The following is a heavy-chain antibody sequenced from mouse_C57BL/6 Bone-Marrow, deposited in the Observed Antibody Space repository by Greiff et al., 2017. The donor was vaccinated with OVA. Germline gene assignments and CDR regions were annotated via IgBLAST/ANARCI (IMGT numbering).Heavy chain of an antibody. Sequence: EVQLQQSGTVLARPGASVKMSCKTSGYTFTSYWMHWVKQRPGQGLEWIGAIYPGNSDTSYNQKFKGKAKLTAVTSASTAYMELSSLTNEDSAVYYCTRGEAIVTTTWYFDYWCQGTTLTVSS. J-gene: IGHJ2*01. CDR1: GYTFTSYW. CDR2: IYPGNSDT. D-gene: IGHD2-5*01. CDR3: TRGEAIVTTTWYFDY. V-gene: IGHV1-5*01.